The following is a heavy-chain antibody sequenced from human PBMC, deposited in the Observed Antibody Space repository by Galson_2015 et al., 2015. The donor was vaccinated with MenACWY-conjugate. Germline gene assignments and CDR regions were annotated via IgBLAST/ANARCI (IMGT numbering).Heavy chain of an antibody. J-gene: IGHJ3*02. D-gene: IGHD2-2*01. V-gene: IGHV1-18*01. Sequence: SVKVSCKASGYTFTSYGISWVRQAPGQGLEWMGWISAYKGNTNYAQKLQGRVTMTTDTSTSTAYMELRSLRSDDTAVYYCASFLGYCSSTSCYWDAFDIWGQGTMVTVSS. CDR1: GYTFTSYG. CDR2: ISAYKGNT. CDR3: ASFLGYCSSTSCYWDAFDI.